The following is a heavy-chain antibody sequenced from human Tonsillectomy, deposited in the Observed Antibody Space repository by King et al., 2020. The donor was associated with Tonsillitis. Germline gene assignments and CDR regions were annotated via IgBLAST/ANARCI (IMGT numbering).Heavy chain of an antibody. J-gene: IGHJ6*03. CDR3: ARDRVGATVYYYYMDV. Sequence: VQLVESGGGLVKPGGSLRLSCAASGFTFSDSYMSWIRQAPGKGLEWVSDISSGGNYTSYADSVKGRFTSSRDNAKNSLYLQMNSMRAEDTAVYYCARDRVGATVYYYYMDVWGKGTTVTVSS. V-gene: IGHV3-11*05. D-gene: IGHD1-26*01. CDR2: ISSGGNYT. CDR1: GFTFSDSY.